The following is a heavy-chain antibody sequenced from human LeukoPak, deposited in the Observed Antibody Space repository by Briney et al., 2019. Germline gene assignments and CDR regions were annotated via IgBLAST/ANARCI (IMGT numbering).Heavy chain of an antibody. J-gene: IGHJ4*02. CDR1: AFAFSRHW. Sequence: GSLRLSSAASAFAFSRHWMDWVRQAPVQGLGGVANINESGSVKQYVDPVKVRFTISRDNAKHSLYLQMNSLRAEDTAVYYCMGESNTSGEGYWGQGTLVTVSS. CDR2: INESGSVK. D-gene: IGHD3-10*01. CDR3: MGESNTSGEGY. V-gene: IGHV3-7*04.